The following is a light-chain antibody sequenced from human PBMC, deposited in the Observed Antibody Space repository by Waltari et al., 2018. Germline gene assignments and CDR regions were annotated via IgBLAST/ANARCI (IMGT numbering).Light chain of an antibody. CDR1: QSITNS. Sequence: IQMTQSPSSLSASVGDRVTITCRASQSITNSLNWYKQKPGKAPNLLIYAASSLPSGVPSMFSGSVSGTDFTLTISSLQPEDFATYYCQQSYSTPGVTFGPGTTVDIK. CDR2: AAS. J-gene: IGKJ3*01. CDR3: QQSYSTPGVT. V-gene: IGKV1-39*01.